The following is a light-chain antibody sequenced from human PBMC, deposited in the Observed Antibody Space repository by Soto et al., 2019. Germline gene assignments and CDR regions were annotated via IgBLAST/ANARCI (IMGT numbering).Light chain of an antibody. V-gene: IGKV3-20*01. J-gene: IGKJ1*01. CDR2: GAS. CDR1: QSVSSSY. Sequence: LTQALGTLCLSQGEKATLSCRARQSVSSSYLAWYQQKPGQAPRLLIYGASSRATGIPDRFSGSGSGTAFTLTISRLEPEDFAVYYCQQYGSPPPTFGQGTKVDI. CDR3: QQYGSPPPT.